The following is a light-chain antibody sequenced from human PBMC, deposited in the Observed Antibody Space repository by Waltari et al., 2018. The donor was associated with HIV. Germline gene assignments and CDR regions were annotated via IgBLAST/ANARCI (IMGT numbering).Light chain of an antibody. V-gene: IGLV1-44*01. CDR2: SDN. CDR1: SSNIGSDT. Sequence: QSVLTQPPSASGTPGQRVTISCSGSSSNIGSDTVNWYQQLPGTAPKLLIYSDNQLPSVVPGRFSGSKSGTSASLAISGLQSEDEADYYCAAWDDSLNGRVFGGGTKLTVL. CDR3: AAWDDSLNGRV. J-gene: IGLJ3*02.